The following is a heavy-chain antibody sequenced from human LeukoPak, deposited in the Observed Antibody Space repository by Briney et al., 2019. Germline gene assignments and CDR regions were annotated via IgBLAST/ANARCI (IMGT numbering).Heavy chain of an antibody. Sequence: GGSLRLSCAASGFTFSTYAMSWVRQAPGKGLEWVSGVSGSGGDTYYADSVKGRFTISRDNSKNTLYLQMNNLRAEDTAVYYCSKALTLTRMGIDYWGQGTLVTVSS. J-gene: IGHJ4*02. CDR2: VSGSGGDT. V-gene: IGHV3-23*01. CDR3: SKALTLTRMGIDY. CDR1: GFTFSTYA. D-gene: IGHD4/OR15-4a*01.